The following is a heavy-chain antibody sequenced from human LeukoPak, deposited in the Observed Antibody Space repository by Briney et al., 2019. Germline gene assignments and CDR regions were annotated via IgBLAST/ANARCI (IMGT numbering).Heavy chain of an antibody. D-gene: IGHD1-1*01. V-gene: IGHV1-8*01. J-gene: IGHJ4*02. Sequence: GASVKVSCKASGYTFTSQDINWVRQATGQGLEWLGWMNPNSGNTGYAQKFQGRVIMTRDTSINTAYMEFYSLRSANTAVYYCARGYSSTMRTTGNDYWGQGTLVTVSS. CDR3: ARGYSSTMRTTGNDY. CDR2: MNPNSGNT. CDR1: GYTFTSQD.